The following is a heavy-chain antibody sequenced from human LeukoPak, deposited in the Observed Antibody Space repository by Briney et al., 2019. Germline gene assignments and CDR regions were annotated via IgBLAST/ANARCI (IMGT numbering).Heavy chain of an antibody. CDR2: ISGGGGST. CDR3: AKGGKYCSSTSCSWFDP. CDR1: GFTFSSYA. J-gene: IGHJ5*02. Sequence: GGSLRLSCAASGFTFSSYAMSWVRQAPGKGLEWVSAISGGGGSTYYADSVKEGRFAISRDNSKNTLYLQMNSLRAEDTAVYYCAKGGKYCSSTSCSWFDPWGQGTLVTVSS. V-gene: IGHV3-23*01. D-gene: IGHD2-2*01.